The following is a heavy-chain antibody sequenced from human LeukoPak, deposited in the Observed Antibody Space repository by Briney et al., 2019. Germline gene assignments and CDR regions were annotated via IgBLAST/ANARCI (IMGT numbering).Heavy chain of an antibody. D-gene: IGHD5-18*01. J-gene: IGHJ4*02. V-gene: IGHV3-53*01. CDR1: GFTVSSNY. Sequence: PGGSLRLSCAVSGFTVSSNYMSWVRQAPGKQGLEWVSSIFQGGGEIHYADSVRGRFTISRDNSKSTLFLQMNSLRAEDTAIYYCATYRQVLLPFESWGQGTLVTVSS. CDR3: ATYRQVLLPFES. CDR2: IFQGGGEI.